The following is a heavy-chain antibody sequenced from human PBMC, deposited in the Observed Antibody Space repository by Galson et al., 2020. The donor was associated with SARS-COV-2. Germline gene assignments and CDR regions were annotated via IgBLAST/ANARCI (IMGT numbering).Heavy chain of an antibody. J-gene: IGHJ4*02. CDR3: ARPSVATAMVVFDY. CDR2: INSSGST. CDR1: GGSFSSHY. Sequence: SETLSLTCAVYGGSFSSHYWRWIRQPPGKGLEWIGDINSSGSTNYNPSLKSRVTISVDTSKNHFSLKLSSVTASDTAIYYCARPSVATAMVVFDYWGQGTLVTVSS. D-gene: IGHD5-18*01. V-gene: IGHV4-34*01.